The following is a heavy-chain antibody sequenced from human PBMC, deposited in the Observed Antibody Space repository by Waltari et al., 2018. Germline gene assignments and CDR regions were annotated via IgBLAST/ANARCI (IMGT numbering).Heavy chain of an antibody. Sequence: QVQLVQSGAEVKRPGASVKVSCRASGYSFTPYEITWVRLAPGQRLGWMGWMNPIRGNTGYAREFRGRVSMTGDPSMDTAFMELSSLTFDDTAIYYCARAVRNQLLSDYWGQGTLVAVSS. V-gene: IGHV1-8*01. CDR1: GYSFTPYE. CDR2: MNPIRGNT. J-gene: IGHJ4*02. D-gene: IGHD2-2*01. CDR3: ARAVRNQLLSDY.